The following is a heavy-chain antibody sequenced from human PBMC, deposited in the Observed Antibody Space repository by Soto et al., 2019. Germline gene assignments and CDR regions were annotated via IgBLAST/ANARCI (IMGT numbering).Heavy chain of an antibody. V-gene: IGHV3-53*01. D-gene: IGHD3-22*01. Sequence: GGSLRLSCAASGFTVSSNYMSWVRQAPGKGLEWVSVIYCGGSTYYADSVKGRFTISRDNSKNTLYLQMNSLRAEDTAVYYCARDLIQYYYDSSGYPGAFDIWGQGTMVTVSS. CDR3: ARDLIQYYYDSSGYPGAFDI. J-gene: IGHJ3*02. CDR1: GFTVSSNY. CDR2: IYCGGST.